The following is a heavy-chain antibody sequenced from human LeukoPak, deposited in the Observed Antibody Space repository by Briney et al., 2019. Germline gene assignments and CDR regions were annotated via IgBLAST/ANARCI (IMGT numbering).Heavy chain of an antibody. CDR2: IYPGDSDT. D-gene: IGHD3-10*01. J-gene: IGHJ3*02. V-gene: IGHV5-51*01. Sequence: GESLKVSCKGSGYSFTSYWIGWVRQMPGKGLEWMGIIYPGDSDTRYSPSFQGQVTISADKSISTAYLQWSSLKASDTAMYYCATLYYGSGKRGAFDIWGQGTMVTVSS. CDR1: GYSFTSYW. CDR3: ATLYYGSGKRGAFDI.